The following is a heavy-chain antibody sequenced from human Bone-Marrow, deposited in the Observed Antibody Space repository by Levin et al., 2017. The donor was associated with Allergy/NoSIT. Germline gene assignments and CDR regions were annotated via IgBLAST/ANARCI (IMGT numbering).Heavy chain of an antibody. Sequence: GESLKISCTASGFTFSAYWMTWVRQAPGKGLEWVASLNEDGSQTSYVDSVKGRFTISGDNAKNSLLLQMNSLRADDTALYYCARTVTGSTPLWGQGTLVTVSS. J-gene: IGHJ4*02. V-gene: IGHV3-7*02. D-gene: IGHD1-20*01. CDR2: LNEDGSQT. CDR3: ARTVTGSTPL. CDR1: GFTFSAYW.